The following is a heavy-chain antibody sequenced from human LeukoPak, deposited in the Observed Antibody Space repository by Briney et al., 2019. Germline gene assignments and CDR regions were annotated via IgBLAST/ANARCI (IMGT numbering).Heavy chain of an antibody. CDR1: GGSISSSSYY. Sequence: SSETLSLTCTVSGGSISSSSYYWGWIRQPPGKGLEWIGSIYYSGSTYYNPSLKSRVTISVDTSKNQFSLKLSSVTAADTAVYYCARERTAYCSSTSCLNWFDPWGQGTLVTVSS. CDR2: IYYSGST. V-gene: IGHV4-39*07. CDR3: ARERTAYCSSTSCLNWFDP. D-gene: IGHD2-2*01. J-gene: IGHJ5*02.